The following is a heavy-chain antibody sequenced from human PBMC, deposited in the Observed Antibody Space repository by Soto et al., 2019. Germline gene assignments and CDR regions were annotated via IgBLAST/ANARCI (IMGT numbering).Heavy chain of an antibody. D-gene: IGHD5-12*01. CDR2: IIPVFGTA. V-gene: IGHV1-69*12. CDR3: AGGAATKILVLMYDALEI. Sequence: QVQLVQSGAEVKKPGSSVKVSCKASGATLDTFINFGVTWVRRAPGQGLEWMGGIIPVFGTAHYAQKFQGRLTISAGESTRTAYMELSSLRSEDTAVYYCAGGAATKILVLMYDALEIWGQGTMVTVSS. J-gene: IGHJ3*02. CDR1: GATLDTFINFG.